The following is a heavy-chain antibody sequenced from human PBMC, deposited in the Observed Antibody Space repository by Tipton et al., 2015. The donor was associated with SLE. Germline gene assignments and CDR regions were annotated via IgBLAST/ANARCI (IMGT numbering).Heavy chain of an antibody. Sequence: LRLSCTVSGGSISSGSYYWSWIRQPPGKGLEWIGEINHSGSTNYNPSLKSRVTLSVDTSKNQFSLKLSSVTAADTAVYYCARGGAFDYWGQGTLVTVSS. CDR2: INHSGST. V-gene: IGHV4-39*07. CDR3: ARGGAFDY. CDR1: GGSISSGSYY. D-gene: IGHD1-26*01. J-gene: IGHJ4*02.